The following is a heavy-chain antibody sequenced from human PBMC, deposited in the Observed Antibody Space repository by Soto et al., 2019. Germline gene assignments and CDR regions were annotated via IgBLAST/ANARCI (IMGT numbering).Heavy chain of an antibody. CDR3: ARVGFGSSGHSFAFDI. Sequence: QVQLQDSGPGLVEASQTLSLTCKVSGASIISGDFYWSWVRQPPGKGLEWIGYIYYTGSALYNPSLKSRVTISVDTSNKQFSLELSSVTAADTAVYFCARVGFGSSGHSFAFDIWGQGTTVTVSA. D-gene: IGHD3-22*01. CDR2: IYYTGSA. V-gene: IGHV4-30-4*01. CDR1: GASIISGDFY. J-gene: IGHJ3*02.